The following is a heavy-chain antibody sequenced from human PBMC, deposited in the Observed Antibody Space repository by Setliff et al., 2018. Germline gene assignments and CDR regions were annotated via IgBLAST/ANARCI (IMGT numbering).Heavy chain of an antibody. D-gene: IGHD4-17*01. CDR2: ISWDGGST. V-gene: IGHV3-43D*04. Sequence: PGGSLRLSCTASGLIFSNYAMTWVRQAPGKGLEWVSLISWDGGSTYYADSVRGRFTVSRDNAKESLYLQMNNLGAEDTAVYFCVRDRSGDYAFDFWGQGTLVTVSS. CDR1: GLIFSNYA. CDR3: VRDRSGDYAFDF. J-gene: IGHJ4*02.